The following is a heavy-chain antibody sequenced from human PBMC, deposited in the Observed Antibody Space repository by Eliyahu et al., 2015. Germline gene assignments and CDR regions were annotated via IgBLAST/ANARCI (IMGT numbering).Heavy chain of an antibody. CDR1: GFTFSSYT. Sequence: EVQLVESGGGLVKPGGSLRLSCAASGFTFSSYTXNWVRQAPGKGLEWVSSISSSSNYIYYADSVRGRFTISRDNAKNSLYLQMNSLRAEDTAVYYCARDGTYYDILTGYYNHAFDIWGQGTMATVSS. CDR3: ARDGTYYDILTGYYNHAFDI. CDR2: ISSSSNYI. J-gene: IGHJ3*02. D-gene: IGHD3-9*01. V-gene: IGHV3-21*01.